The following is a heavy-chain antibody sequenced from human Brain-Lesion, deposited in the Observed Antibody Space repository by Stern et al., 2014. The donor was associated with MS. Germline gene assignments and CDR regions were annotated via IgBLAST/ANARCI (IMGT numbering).Heavy chain of an antibody. D-gene: IGHD1-14*01. Sequence: EVQLEESGGALVQPGRSLRLSCAAFGFTFDDYAMHWVRQAPGKGLEWVAGISWNSGTIGYADSVKGRFTTSRDNAYSSLYLQMNSLRPEDTALYYCARDITGSSAYFAYWGQGTLVTVSS. V-gene: IGHV3-9*01. CDR1: GFTFDDYA. J-gene: IGHJ4*02. CDR2: ISWNSGTI. CDR3: ARDITGSSAYFAY.